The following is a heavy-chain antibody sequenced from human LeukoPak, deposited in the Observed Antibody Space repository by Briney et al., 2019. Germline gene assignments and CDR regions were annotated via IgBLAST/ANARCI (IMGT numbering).Heavy chain of an antibody. D-gene: IGHD2-2*01. J-gene: IGHJ6*02. V-gene: IGHV5-51*01. CDR2: IYPGGSDT. CDR3: ARHPYCSSTSCYVDV. CDR1: GYSFTSYW. Sequence: GESLKISCKGSGYSFTSYWIGWVRQMPGKGLEWMGSIYPGGSDTRYSPSVQGQVTISADRSISTAYLQWSSLKASDTAMYYCARHPYCSSTSCYVDVWGQGTTVTVSS.